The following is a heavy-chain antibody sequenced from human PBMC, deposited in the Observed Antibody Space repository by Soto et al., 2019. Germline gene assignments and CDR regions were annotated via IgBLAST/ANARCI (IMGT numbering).Heavy chain of an antibody. CDR2: IYYSGST. CDR3: ARSIVVVTAILDERANWFDP. D-gene: IGHD2-21*02. J-gene: IGHJ5*02. CDR1: GGSISSSSYS. V-gene: IGHV4-39*01. Sequence: PSETLSLTCTVSGGSISSSSYSWGWIRQPPGKGLEWIGSIYYSGSTYYNPSLKSRVTISVDTSKNQFSLKLSSVTAADTAVYYCARSIVVVTAILDERANWFDPWGQGTLVTVSA.